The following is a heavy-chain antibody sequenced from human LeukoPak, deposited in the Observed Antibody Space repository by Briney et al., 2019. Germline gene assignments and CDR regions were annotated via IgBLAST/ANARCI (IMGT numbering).Heavy chain of an antibody. V-gene: IGHV4-39*07. D-gene: IGHD6-13*01. CDR1: GGSISSPHHY. CDR3: ASQARIAAVLNYFDP. Sequence: SETLSLTCTVSGGSISSPHHYWGCIRQPPGKGLEWIGSMYYSGGTYYNPSLKSRVTISVDTSKNQFSLKLTSVTAADTAVYYCASQARIAAVLNYFDPWGQRTLVTVSS. CDR2: MYYSGGT. J-gene: IGHJ5*02.